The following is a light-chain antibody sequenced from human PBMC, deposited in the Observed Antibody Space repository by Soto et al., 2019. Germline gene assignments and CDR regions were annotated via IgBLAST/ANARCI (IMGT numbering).Light chain of an antibody. CDR1: SSDVGSYNL. CDR3: CSYVGSSLV. V-gene: IGLV2-23*01. CDR2: EGI. Sequence: QSALTQPASVSGSPGQSITISCTGTSSDVGSYNLVSWYQQHPGKAPKLMIYEGIKRPSGVSNRFSGSKSGSTASLTISGLQAEDDADYYCCSYVGSSLVFGTGTKLTVL. J-gene: IGLJ1*01.